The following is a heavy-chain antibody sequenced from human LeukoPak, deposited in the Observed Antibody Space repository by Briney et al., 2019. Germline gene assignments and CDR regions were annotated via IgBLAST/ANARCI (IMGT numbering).Heavy chain of an antibody. D-gene: IGHD2-2*01. CDR2: ISGSGGST. CDR3: AKEIRAGNYYYYGMDV. J-gene: IGHJ6*02. CDR1: GFTFSSYA. Sequence: PGGSMRLSCAASGFTFSSYAMSWVRQAPGKGLEWVSAISGSGGSTYYADSVKGRFTISRDNSKNTLYLQMNSLRAEDTAVYYCAKEIRAGNYYYYGMDVWGQGTTVTVSS. V-gene: IGHV3-23*01.